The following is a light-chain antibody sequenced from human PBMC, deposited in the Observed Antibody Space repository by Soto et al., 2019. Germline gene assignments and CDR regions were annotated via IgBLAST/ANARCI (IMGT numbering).Light chain of an antibody. CDR1: QSVSSY. CDR3: QQYGSSPGT. CDR2: GAS. V-gene: IGKV3-20*01. Sequence: EIVLTQSPGTLSLSPGERATLSCRASQSVSSYLAWYQQKPGQAPRLLIYGASTRATGIPDRFSGSGSGTDFTLTISRPEPEDLAVYYCQQYGSSPGTFGGGTKVEIK. J-gene: IGKJ4*01.